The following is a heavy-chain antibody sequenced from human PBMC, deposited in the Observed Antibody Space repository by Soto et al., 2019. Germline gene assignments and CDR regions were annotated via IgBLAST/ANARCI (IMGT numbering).Heavy chain of an antibody. Sequence: VQLLESGGGLVQPGGSLRLSCAASGFTFSTYAMSWVRQAPGKGLDWVSAISGSGGSTYYADSVKGRFTISRDNSKNTLYLQMNSLRAEDTAVYYCAKVVVRQLAGRGWFDPWGQGTLVTVSS. CDR1: GFTFSTYA. CDR2: ISGSGGST. J-gene: IGHJ5*02. D-gene: IGHD6-6*01. V-gene: IGHV3-23*01. CDR3: AKVVVRQLAGRGWFDP.